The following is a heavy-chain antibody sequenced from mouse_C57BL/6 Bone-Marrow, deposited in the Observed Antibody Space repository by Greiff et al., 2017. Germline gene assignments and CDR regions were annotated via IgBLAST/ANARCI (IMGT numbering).Heavy chain of an antibody. CDR2: ISSGGSYT. V-gene: IGHV5-6*01. CDR3: ARLQYYYGSSYGWFAY. Sequence: EVQLVESGGDLVKPGGSLKLSCAASGFTFSSYGMSWVRQTPDKRLEWVATISSGGSYTYYPDSVKGRFTISRDNAKNTLYLQMSSLKSADTAMYYCARLQYYYGSSYGWFAYWGQGTLVTVSA. J-gene: IGHJ3*01. CDR1: GFTFSSYG. D-gene: IGHD1-1*01.